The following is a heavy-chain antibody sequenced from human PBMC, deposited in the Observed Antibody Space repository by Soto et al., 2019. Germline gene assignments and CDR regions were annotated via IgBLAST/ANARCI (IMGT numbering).Heavy chain of an antibody. V-gene: IGHV1-69*04. CDR3: ARDQVASGYCSGGSCYSGWFDP. J-gene: IGHJ5*02. Sequence: ASVKVSCKASGGTFSSYTISWVRQAPGQGLEWMGRIIPILGIANYAQKFQGRVTITADKSTSTAYMELSSLRSEDTAVYYCARDQVASGYCSGGSCYSGWFDPWGQGTLVTVSS. D-gene: IGHD2-15*01. CDR1: GGTFSSYT. CDR2: IIPILGIA.